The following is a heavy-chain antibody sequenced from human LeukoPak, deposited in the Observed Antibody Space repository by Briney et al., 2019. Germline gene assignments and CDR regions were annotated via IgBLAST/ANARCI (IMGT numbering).Heavy chain of an antibody. CDR3: ARDPSGLGMATILNYFDY. J-gene: IGHJ4*02. CDR2: INPSGGST. CDR1: GYTFTSYY. V-gene: IGHV1-46*01. D-gene: IGHD5-24*01. Sequence: SVKVSCKASGYTFTSYYMHWVRQAPGQGLEWMGIINPSGGSTSYAQKFQGRVTMTRDTSTSTVYMELSSLRSEDTAVYYCARDPSGLGMATILNYFDYWGQGTLVTVSS.